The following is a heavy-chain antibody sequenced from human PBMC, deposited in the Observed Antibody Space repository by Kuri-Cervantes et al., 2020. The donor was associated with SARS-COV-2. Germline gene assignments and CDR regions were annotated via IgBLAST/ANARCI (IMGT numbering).Heavy chain of an antibody. CDR2: V. D-gene: IGHD3-10*01. V-gene: IGHV3-66*02. J-gene: IGHJ4*02. CDR1: GFPVSRKY. Sequence: ETLSLTCAVSGFPVSRKYMSWVRQAPGKGLQWVSCVDFVKGRFNMSRENSKNTLSLQMNSLRAEDTAVYYCASITMVRDTDFGYWGQGTLVTVSS. CDR3: ASITMVRDTDFGY.